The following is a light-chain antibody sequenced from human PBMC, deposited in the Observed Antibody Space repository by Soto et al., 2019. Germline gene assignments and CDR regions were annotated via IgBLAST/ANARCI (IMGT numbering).Light chain of an antibody. CDR1: SSDVGGYNY. CDR2: EVS. V-gene: IGLV2-14*01. J-gene: IGLJ1*01. CDR3: SSYTSSSTPV. Sequence: QSALTQPASVCGSPGQSITISCTGTSSDVGGYNYVSWYQQHPGKAPKLMIYEVSNRPSGVSNRFSGSKSGNTASLTISGLQAEDEADYYCSSYTSSSTPVFGTGTKLTVL.